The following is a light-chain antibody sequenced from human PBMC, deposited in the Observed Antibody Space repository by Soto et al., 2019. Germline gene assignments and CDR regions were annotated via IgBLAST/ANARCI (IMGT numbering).Light chain of an antibody. Sequence: QLVLTQPPSVSGAPGQGVTISCTGSSSNIGADYDVHWYQQLPGIAPRLLIFGNSNRPSGVPDRFSGSKSGTSASLAITGLQAEDEADYYCQSYDISLSEWVFGGGTKLTVL. V-gene: IGLV1-40*01. CDR2: GNS. CDR1: SSNIGADYD. J-gene: IGLJ3*02. CDR3: QSYDISLSEWV.